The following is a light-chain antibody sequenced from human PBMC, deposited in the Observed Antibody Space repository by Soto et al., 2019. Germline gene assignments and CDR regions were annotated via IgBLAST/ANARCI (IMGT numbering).Light chain of an antibody. CDR2: GAS. V-gene: IGKV3-15*01. CDR1: QSVRIN. J-gene: IGKJ1*01. CDR3: QQYYGTTPT. Sequence: EIVMTQSPATLSVSPGERATLSCRASQSVRINLAWFQQKHGQAPRLXIYGASTRETGIPDRFSGSGSGTEFTLTISSLQAEDVAVYYCQQYYGTTPTFGQGTKVDIK.